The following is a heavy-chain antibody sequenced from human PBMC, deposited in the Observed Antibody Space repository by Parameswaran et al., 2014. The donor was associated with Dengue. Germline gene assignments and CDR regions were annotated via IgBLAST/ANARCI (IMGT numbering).Heavy chain of an antibody. CDR2: INPHSGVT. Sequence: WARQAPGQGLEWVGRINPHSGVTDFAQMFQGRVSMTRDTSISTVYLELNSLKSADTAVYYCASGYCSGGTCYSGLNYFDFWGQGTLVTVSS. D-gene: IGHD2-15*01. V-gene: IGHV1-2*06. J-gene: IGHJ4*01. CDR3: ASGYCSGGTCYSGLNYFDF.